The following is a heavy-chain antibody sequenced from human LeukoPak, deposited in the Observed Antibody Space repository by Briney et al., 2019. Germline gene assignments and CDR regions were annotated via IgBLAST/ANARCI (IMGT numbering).Heavy chain of an antibody. Sequence: HPGGSLRLSCAASGFTFSSYAMSWVRQAPGKGLEWVSYISSGGGALYYADSVKGRFTISRDNAKNSLYLEMNSLRAEDTAVYYCTRDRPSGKITMIRGVTLDFWGQGTLVTVSS. CDR2: ISSGGGAL. CDR1: GFTFSSYA. D-gene: IGHD3-10*01. CDR3: TRDRPSGKITMIRGVTLDF. J-gene: IGHJ4*02. V-gene: IGHV3-48*03.